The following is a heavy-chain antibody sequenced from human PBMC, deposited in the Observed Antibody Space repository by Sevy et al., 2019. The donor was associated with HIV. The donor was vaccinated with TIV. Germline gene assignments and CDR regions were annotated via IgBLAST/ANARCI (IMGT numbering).Heavy chain of an antibody. D-gene: IGHD6-19*01. CDR3: AREGIAVDQRSYYYYYGMDV. J-gene: IGHJ6*02. CDR2: ISSSSSTI. V-gene: IGHV3-48*01. Sequence: GGSLRLSCAASGFTFSSYSMNWVRQAPGKGLEWVSYISSSSSTIYYADSVKGRFTISRDNAKNSLYLQMNSLRADDTAVYYCAREGIAVDQRSYYYYYGMDVWGQGTTVTVSS. CDR1: GFTFSSYS.